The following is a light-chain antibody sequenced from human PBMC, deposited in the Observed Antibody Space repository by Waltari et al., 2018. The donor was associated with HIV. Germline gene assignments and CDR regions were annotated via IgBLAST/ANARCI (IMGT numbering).Light chain of an antibody. J-gene: IGLJ1*01. CDR2: DVS. CDR1: NSDVGGYPY. Sequence: QSAPTQPASVSGSPGQSITISCSGTNSDVGGYPYVSWYQQHPGNAPKLIIFDVSHRPSGISTRFSGSKSGNTASLTISGLQAEDEADYYCSSYTRSTTLDAVFGTGTKVSVL. V-gene: IGLV2-14*03. CDR3: SSYTRSTTLDAV.